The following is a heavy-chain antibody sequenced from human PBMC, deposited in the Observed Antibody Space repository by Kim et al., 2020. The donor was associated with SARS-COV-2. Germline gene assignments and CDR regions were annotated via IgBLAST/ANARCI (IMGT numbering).Heavy chain of an antibody. J-gene: IGHJ6*02. CDR3: ARDRIAGTGYGMDV. CDR2: INPNSGGT. CDR1: GYTFTGYY. D-gene: IGHD6-13*01. V-gene: IGHV1-2*02. Sequence: ASVKVSCKASGYTFTGYYIHWVRQAPGQGLEWMGWINPNSGGTNYAQKFQGRVTMTRDTSISTAYMEVSRLRSDDTAVYYCARDRIAGTGYGMDVWGQGTTVTVSS.